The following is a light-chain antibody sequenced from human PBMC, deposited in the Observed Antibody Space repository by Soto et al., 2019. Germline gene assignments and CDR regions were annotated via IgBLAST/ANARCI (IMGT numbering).Light chain of an antibody. Sequence: QSALTQPPSASGTPGQRVTISCSGSISNIGRNFVYWYQQLPGTARKLLIFKNNQRPSWVPDRFAGSKSGSSASLAISGLRSGNEADYYCATWEDNVNDYVFATGTKVTVL. CDR3: ATWEDNVNDYV. J-gene: IGLJ1*01. CDR1: ISNIGRNF. CDR2: KNN. V-gene: IGLV1-47*01.